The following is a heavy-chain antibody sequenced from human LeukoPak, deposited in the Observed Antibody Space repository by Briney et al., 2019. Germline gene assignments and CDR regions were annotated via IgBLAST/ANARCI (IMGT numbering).Heavy chain of an antibody. V-gene: IGHV4-59*01. J-gene: IGHJ4*02. CDR3: ARVKGDILTGYSPDY. Sequence: SETLSLTCTVSGGSISSYYWSWIRQPPGKGLEWIGYIYYSGSTNYNPSLKSRVTISVDTSKNQFSLKLSSVTAADTAVYYCARVKGDILTGYSPDYWGQGTLVTVSS. CDR1: GGSISSYY. CDR2: IYYSGST. D-gene: IGHD3-9*01.